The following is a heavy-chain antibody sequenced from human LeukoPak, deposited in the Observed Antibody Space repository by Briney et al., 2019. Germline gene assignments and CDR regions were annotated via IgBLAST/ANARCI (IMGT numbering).Heavy chain of an antibody. D-gene: IGHD6-19*01. CDR3: ARHVRLTGLDY. Sequence: SETLSLTCTVSGGSISSYYWSWIRQPPGKGLEWIGYIYYSGSTNYNPSLKSRVTISVDTSKNQFSLKLSSVTAADTAVYYCARHVRLTGLDYWGRGTLVTVSS. V-gene: IGHV4-59*08. CDR2: IYYSGST. CDR1: GGSISSYY. J-gene: IGHJ4*02.